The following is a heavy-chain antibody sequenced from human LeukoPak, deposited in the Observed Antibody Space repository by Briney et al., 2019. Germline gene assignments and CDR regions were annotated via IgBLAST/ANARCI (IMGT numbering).Heavy chain of an antibody. Sequence: GGSLRLSCAGSGFTFSRYWMTWVRQAPGKGLEWMANIKPDGSQENYVDSAKGRFTISRDNAKESLFLQMNSLRVEDTAVYYCVRVGFSDEGFDHWGQGTLVTVSS. CDR1: GFTFSRYW. D-gene: IGHD2-21*01. J-gene: IGHJ4*02. CDR2: IKPDGSQE. V-gene: IGHV3-7*01. CDR3: VRVGFSDEGFDH.